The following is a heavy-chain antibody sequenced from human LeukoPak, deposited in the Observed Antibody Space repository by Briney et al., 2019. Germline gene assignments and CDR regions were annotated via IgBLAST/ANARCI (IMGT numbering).Heavy chain of an antibody. J-gene: IGHJ6*03. CDR2: IYYSGST. Sequence: PSETLSLTCTVSGGSISSYYWSWIRQPPGKGLEWIGYIYYSGSTNYNPSLKSRVTISVDTSKNQFSLKLSSVTAADTAVYYCARALLDYSKGYYYYYYMDVWGKGTTVTVSS. V-gene: IGHV4-59*12. CDR1: GGSISSYY. CDR3: ARALLDYSKGYYYYYYMDV. D-gene: IGHD4-11*01.